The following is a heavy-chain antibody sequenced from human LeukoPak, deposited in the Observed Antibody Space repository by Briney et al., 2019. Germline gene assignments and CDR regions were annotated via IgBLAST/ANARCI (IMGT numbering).Heavy chain of an antibody. Sequence: SEILSLTCAVYGGSFSGYYWSWIPQPPGKGLEWIGEINHSGSTNYNPSLKSRVTISVDTSKNQFSLKLSSVTAADTAVYYCARGVQDIVLWVPRPKSYYMDVWGKGTTATVSS. CDR1: GGSFSGYY. CDR2: INHSGST. CDR3: ARGVQDIVLWVPRPKSYYMDV. D-gene: IGHD2-8*02. J-gene: IGHJ6*03. V-gene: IGHV4-34*01.